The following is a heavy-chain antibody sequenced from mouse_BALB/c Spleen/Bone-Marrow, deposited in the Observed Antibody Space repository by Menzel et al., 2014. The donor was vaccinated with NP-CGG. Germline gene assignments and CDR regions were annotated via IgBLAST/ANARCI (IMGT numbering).Heavy chain of an antibody. CDR3: ARGGYDGWYFDV. CDR1: DYSFTSYW. D-gene: IGHD2-2*01. CDR2: IHPSDSET. V-gene: IGHV1-74*01. J-gene: IGHJ1*01. Sequence: VQLQQSGAELVRPGASVKLSCRASDYSFTSYWVNWVKQRPGQGLEWIGMIHPSDSETRLNQKFKDKATLTVDKSSSTAYMQLRSPTSEDSAVYYCARGGYDGWYFDVWGAGTTVTVSS.